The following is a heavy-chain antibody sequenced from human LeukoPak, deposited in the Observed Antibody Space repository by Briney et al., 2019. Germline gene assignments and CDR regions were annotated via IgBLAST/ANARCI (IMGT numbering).Heavy chain of an antibody. D-gene: IGHD6-19*01. J-gene: IGHJ4*02. CDR1: GGXISSYY. Sequence: SETLSLTCTVSGGXISSYYWSWIRQPAGKGLEWIGRIYTSGSSNSNPSLKSRVTMSADTSKNQFSLKLSSVTAADTAVYYCARDISVAGSFLLFDYWGQGTLVTVSS. V-gene: IGHV4-4*07. CDR2: IYTSGSS. CDR3: ARDISVAGSFLLFDY.